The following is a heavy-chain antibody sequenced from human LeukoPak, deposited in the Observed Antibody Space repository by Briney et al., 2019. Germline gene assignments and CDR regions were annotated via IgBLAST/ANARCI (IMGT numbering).Heavy chain of an antibody. D-gene: IGHD2-15*01. CDR1: GYTFTGYY. Sequence: ASVKVSCKASGYTFTGYYIHWVRQAPGQGLEWMGRINPSNGDTKYAQKFRGRVTMTRDTYMTTAYMELNRLRFDDTAVYYCARTVAATKKVDYWGQGTLVTVSS. CDR2: INPSNGDT. V-gene: IGHV1-2*06. J-gene: IGHJ4*02. CDR3: ARTVAATKKVDY.